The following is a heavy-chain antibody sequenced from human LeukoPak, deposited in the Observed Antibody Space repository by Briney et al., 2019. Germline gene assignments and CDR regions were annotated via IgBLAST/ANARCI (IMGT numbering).Heavy chain of an antibody. J-gene: IGHJ4*02. CDR1: GYTFSDYG. V-gene: IGHV1-18*01. CDR2: ISGYNGNT. Sequence: ASVTVSCTASGYTFSDYGISWVRQAPGQGLEWMGWISGYNGNTNYAQMLQGRITMTTDTSTRTAYMELRSLKSDDTAVYYCGRSREGLYSGSSLDYWGQGTLVSVSS. CDR3: GRSREGLYSGSSLDY. D-gene: IGHD1-26*01.